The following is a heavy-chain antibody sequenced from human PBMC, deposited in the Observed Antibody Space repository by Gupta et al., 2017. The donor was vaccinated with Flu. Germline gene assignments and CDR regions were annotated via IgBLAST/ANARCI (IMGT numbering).Heavy chain of an antibody. CDR3: ARSNAASRFYYYYYLDV. CDR1: YY. V-gene: IGHV4-39*02. CDR2: FYHTGTT. D-gene: IGHD2-8*01. Sequence: YYWAWIRQPPGKGMEWIGCFYHTGTTSYNPSLKSRVTMSLDSSRNHVSLNLRSVTAADTAVYYCARSNAASRFYYYYYLDVWGKGTTVTVSS. J-gene: IGHJ6*03.